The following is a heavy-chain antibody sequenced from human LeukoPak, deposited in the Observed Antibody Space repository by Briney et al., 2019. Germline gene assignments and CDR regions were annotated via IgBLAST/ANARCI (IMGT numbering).Heavy chain of an antibody. CDR1: GFTVSSNY. Sequence: GGSLRLSCAASGFTVSSNYINWVRQAPGKGLEWVSVIYGGSTDYADSVKGRFTISRDNSKNTLYLQMNSLRAEDTVVYYCARDTCGGDCYGGYYYGMDVWGQGTTVTVSS. J-gene: IGHJ6*02. D-gene: IGHD2-21*02. CDR2: IYGGST. CDR3: ARDTCGGDCYGGYYYGMDV. V-gene: IGHV3-53*01.